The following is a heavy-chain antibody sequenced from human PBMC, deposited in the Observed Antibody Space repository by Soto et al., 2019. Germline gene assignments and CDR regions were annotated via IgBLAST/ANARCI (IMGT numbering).Heavy chain of an antibody. CDR3: ARGGVTTCFDY. J-gene: IGHJ4*02. D-gene: IGHD4-17*01. CDR1: GGSISSSSYY. Sequence: SETLSLTCTVSGGSISSSSYYWGWIRQPPGKGLEWIGSIYYSGSTYYNPSLKSRVTISVDTSKNQFSLKLCSVTAADTAVYYCARGGVTTCFDYWGQGTLVTVSS. V-gene: IGHV4-39*01. CDR2: IYYSGST.